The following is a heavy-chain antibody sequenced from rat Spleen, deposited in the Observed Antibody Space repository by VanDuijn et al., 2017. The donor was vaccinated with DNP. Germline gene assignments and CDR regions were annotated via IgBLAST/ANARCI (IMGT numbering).Heavy chain of an antibody. CDR2: IGSAAYAP. J-gene: IGHJ4*01. Sequence: EVQLVESGGGLVQPGRSMKLSCAASGFTFSAYYMAWVRQAPAKGLEWVAYIGSAAYAPYYGDSVKGRFTISRDNAKSTLYLQMDSLRSEDTATYYCVTIPGSYAMDAWGQGTSVTVSS. CDR3: VTIPGSYAMDA. V-gene: IGHV5-25*01. CDR1: GFTFSAYY. D-gene: IGHD5-1*01.